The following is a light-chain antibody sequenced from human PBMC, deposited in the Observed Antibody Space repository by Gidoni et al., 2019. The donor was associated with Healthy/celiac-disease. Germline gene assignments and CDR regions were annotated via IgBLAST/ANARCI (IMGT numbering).Light chain of an antibody. CDR1: QSVSSY. V-gene: IGKV3-11*01. J-gene: IGKJ4*01. Sequence: EIVSTQSPATLSLSPGESATLSCSASQSVSSYLAWYQQKPGQAPRLLIYDASNRATGIPARFSGSGSGTDFTLTISSLEPEDFAVYYCQQRSNWITFXGXTKVEIK. CDR3: QQRSNWIT. CDR2: DAS.